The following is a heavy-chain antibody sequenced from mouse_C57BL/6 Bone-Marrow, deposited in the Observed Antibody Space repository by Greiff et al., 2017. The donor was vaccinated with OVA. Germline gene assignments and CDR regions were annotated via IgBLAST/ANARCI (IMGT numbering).Heavy chain of an antibody. Sequence: EVKLQQSGAELVRPGASVKLSCTASGFNIKDDYMHWVKQRPEQGLEWIGWIDPENGDTEYASKFQGKATITADTSSNTAYLQLSSLTSEDTAVYYCTTRVYYDYDGGYYFDYWGQGTTLTVSS. CDR2: IDPENGDT. CDR3: TTRVYYDYDGGYYFDY. J-gene: IGHJ2*01. V-gene: IGHV14-4*01. CDR1: GFNIKDDY. D-gene: IGHD2-4*01.